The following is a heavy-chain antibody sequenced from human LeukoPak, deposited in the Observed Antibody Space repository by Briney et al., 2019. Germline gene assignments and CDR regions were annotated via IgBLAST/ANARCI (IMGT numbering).Heavy chain of an antibody. V-gene: IGHV3-30*02. J-gene: IGHJ4*02. CDR1: GFTLSRYG. Sequence: GGCLRLACAAAGFTLSRYGMGWVRQAGGEGRGWVAFISYEGSNKYYADSVKGRFTIYRDNSRNTLYLQMNSLRAEDTAVYYCAKPAKRWLQVWDLYYFDYWGQGTLVTVSS. CDR3: AKPAKRWLQVWDLYYFDY. D-gene: IGHD5-24*01. CDR2: ISYEGSNK.